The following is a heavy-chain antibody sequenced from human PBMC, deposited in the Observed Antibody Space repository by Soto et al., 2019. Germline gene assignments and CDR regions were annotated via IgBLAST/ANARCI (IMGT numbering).Heavy chain of an antibody. V-gene: IGHV4-34*01. D-gene: IGHD1-26*01. CDR3: ARTTTYDAFDI. J-gene: IGHJ3*02. CDR1: GGSFSGYY. CDR2: INHSGST. Sequence: PSETLSLTCAVYGGSFSGYYWSWIRQPPGKGLEWIGEINHSGSTNYDPSLKSRVTISVDTSKNQFSLKLSSVTAADTAVYYCARTTTYDAFDIWGQGTMVTVSS.